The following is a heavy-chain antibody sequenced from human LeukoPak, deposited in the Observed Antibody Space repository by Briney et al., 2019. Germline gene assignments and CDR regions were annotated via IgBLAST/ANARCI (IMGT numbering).Heavy chain of an antibody. CDR3: AREIMITFGGVIPTPY. J-gene: IGHJ4*02. D-gene: IGHD3-16*02. CDR2: IYSGGST. V-gene: IGHV3-66*02. Sequence: GGSLRLSCAASGFTVSSNYMSWVRQAPGKGLEWVSVIYSGGSTYYADSVKGRFTISRDNSENTLYLQMNSLRAEDTAVYYCAREIMITFGGVIPTPYWGQGTLVTVSS. CDR1: GFTVSSNY.